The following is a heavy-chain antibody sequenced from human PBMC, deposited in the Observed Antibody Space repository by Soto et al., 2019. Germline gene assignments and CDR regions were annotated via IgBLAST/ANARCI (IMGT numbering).Heavy chain of an antibody. V-gene: IGHV1-18*01. CDR3: SRDLGAKFYF. CDR2: VSGYNGNT. CDR1: GYTFTSHG. Sequence: QVQLVQSGAEVKKPGASVKVSCKASGYTFTSHGISWVRQAPGQGLEWMGWVSGYNGNTNYAQKFQGRVTMTTDTSTTTAYMELRSLKSDDTAVYCGSRDLGAKFYFWGQGTLVTVSS. D-gene: IGHD3-16*01. J-gene: IGHJ4*02.